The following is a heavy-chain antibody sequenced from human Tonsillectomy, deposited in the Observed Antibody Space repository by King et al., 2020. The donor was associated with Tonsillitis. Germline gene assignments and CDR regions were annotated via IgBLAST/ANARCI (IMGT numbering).Heavy chain of an antibody. Sequence: VQLVQSGTEVKKPGASVKVSCKASGYTFTNNGISWVRQAPGQGLEWMGWISGYNGNTNYAQKVQGRVTMTTDTSTNTAYMELRSLTSDDTAVYYCARDSLYLVMIVVTADKYHFMDVWGKGTTVTVSS. CDR2: ISGYNGNT. V-gene: IGHV1-18*01. CDR3: ARDSLYLVMIVVTADKYHFMDV. J-gene: IGHJ6*03. D-gene: IGHD3-22*01. CDR1: GYTFTNNG.